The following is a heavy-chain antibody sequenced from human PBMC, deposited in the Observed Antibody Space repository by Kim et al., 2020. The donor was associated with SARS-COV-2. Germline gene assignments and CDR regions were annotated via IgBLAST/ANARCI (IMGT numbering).Heavy chain of an antibody. CDR2: IYFDKDSK. V-gene: IGHV3-33*06. Sequence: GGSLRLSCATSGLTFSTYAIHWVRQAPGKGLEWVSLIYFDKDSKYYADAVKGRFTISRDNYQNTVFLQMNSLSDEDTAVYYCTKGGVSDYYARGGMDIWG. CDR3: TKGGVSDYYARGGMDI. D-gene: IGHD3-22*01. CDR1: GLTFSTYA. J-gene: IGHJ6*01.